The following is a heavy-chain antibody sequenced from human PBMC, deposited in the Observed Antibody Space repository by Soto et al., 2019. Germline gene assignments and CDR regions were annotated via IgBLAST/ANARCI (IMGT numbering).Heavy chain of an antibody. CDR1: GFTFSNYA. D-gene: IGHD6-13*01. V-gene: IGHV3-23*01. J-gene: IGHJ4*02. CDR2: IFGGGGDT. CDR3: AKYGSKSSPYYLDY. Sequence: EVQLLESGGGLVQPGGSLRLSCAVSGFTFSNYAVGWVRQAPGMGLEWVSSIFGGGGDTYYTDSVKGRFTISRDSSENTVFLQMNSLRAEDTALYYCAKYGSKSSPYYLDYWGQGTLVTVSS.